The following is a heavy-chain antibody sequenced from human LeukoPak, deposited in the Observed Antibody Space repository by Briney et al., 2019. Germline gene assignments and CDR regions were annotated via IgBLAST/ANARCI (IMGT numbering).Heavy chain of an antibody. Sequence: GGSLRLSCVVSGFTVSNNYMNRVRQAPGKGLEWLSIIYNEGTTYYADSVRGRFTISRDNSKSTIYLQMNSLRAEDTAVYYCARDSFHTYWGQGTLVTVSS. D-gene: IGHD3-16*02. J-gene: IGHJ4*02. CDR3: ARDSFHTY. V-gene: IGHV3-66*01. CDR1: GFTVSNNY. CDR2: IYNEGTT.